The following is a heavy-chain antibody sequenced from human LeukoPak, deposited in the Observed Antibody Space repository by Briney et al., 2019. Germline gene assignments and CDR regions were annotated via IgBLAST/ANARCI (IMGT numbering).Heavy chain of an antibody. CDR1: GFTFSRYG. J-gene: IGHJ4*02. CDR3: ARPLVGDALDY. V-gene: IGHV3-33*01. Sequence: TSLRLSCAASGFTFSRYGMHWVRQAPGKGLEWVAVIWYDGSNEYYADSVKGRFTIFRDNSKNTLHLQMTSLRAEDTAVYYCARPLVGDALDYWGQGTLVTASS. CDR2: IWYDGSNE. D-gene: IGHD1-26*01.